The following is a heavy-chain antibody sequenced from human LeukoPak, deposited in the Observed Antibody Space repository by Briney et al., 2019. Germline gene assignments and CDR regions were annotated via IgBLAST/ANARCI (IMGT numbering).Heavy chain of an antibody. CDR1: GFTFSSYA. CDR2: ISYDGSNK. V-gene: IGHV3-30*07. D-gene: IGHD6-13*01. J-gene: IGHJ4*02. CDR3: AKALSSSWSRGRYFDS. Sequence: PGGSLRLSCAASGFTFSSYAMHWVRQAPGKGLEWVALISYDGSNKYYADSVKGRFTISRDNSKNTLFLQMNTLRPEDTAVYYCAKALSSSWSRGRYFDSWGQGTLVTVSS.